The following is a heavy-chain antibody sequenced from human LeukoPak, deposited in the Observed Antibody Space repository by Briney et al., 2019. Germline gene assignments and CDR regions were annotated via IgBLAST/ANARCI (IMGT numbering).Heavy chain of an antibody. CDR2: IYSGGST. J-gene: IGHJ4*02. CDR3: ARDRDNVAGTRGYFDY. D-gene: IGHD6-19*01. V-gene: IGHV3-53*01. Sequence: GGSLRLSCAASGFTVSSNYMSWVRQAPGKGLEWVSVIYSGGSTYYADSVKGRFTISRDNSKNTLYLQMNSLRAEDTAVYYCARDRDNVAGTRGYFDYWGQGTLVTVSS. CDR1: GFTVSSNY.